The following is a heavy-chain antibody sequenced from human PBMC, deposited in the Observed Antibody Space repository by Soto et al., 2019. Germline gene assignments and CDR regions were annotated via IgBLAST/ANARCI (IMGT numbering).Heavy chain of an antibody. Sequence: LRLSCAASGFTFSSYDMHWVRQAPGKGLEWVAVITYDGSNKYYADSVKGRFTISRDNSKNTLYLQMNSLRVDDTAVYYCARDDAHCSGGRCYGVPMDVWGKGTTVTVSS. CDR2: ITYDGSNK. J-gene: IGHJ6*03. CDR1: GFTFSSYD. D-gene: IGHD2-15*01. CDR3: ARDDAHCSGGRCYGVPMDV. V-gene: IGHV3-30*14.